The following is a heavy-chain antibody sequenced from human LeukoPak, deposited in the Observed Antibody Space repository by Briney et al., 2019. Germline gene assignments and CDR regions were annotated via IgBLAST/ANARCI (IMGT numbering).Heavy chain of an antibody. CDR3: ARGGWLDDY. J-gene: IGHJ4*02. Sequence: LGESLKISCKGSGYSFTSYWISWVRQMPGKGLEWMGRVDPRDSNTKYSPAFQGHVTFSADKSISTAFLQWSSLEASDTAIYYCARGGWLDDYWGQGTLVTVSS. CDR1: GYSFTSYW. D-gene: IGHD6-19*01. V-gene: IGHV5-10-1*01. CDR2: VDPRDSNT.